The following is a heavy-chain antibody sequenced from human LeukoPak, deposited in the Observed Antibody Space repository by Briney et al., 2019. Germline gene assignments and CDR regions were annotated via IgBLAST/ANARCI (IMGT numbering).Heavy chain of an antibody. V-gene: IGHV3-23*01. J-gene: IGHJ4*02. D-gene: IGHD2-15*01. CDR1: GFTFSTFA. CDR3: ARYCSGGSCQAERDY. CDR2: IFPSGGEI. Sequence: GGSLRLSCAASGFTFSTFAMIWVRQPPGKGLEWVSSIFPSGGEIHYADSVRGRFTISRDNSKSTLYLQMNSLRAEDTAVYYCARYCSGGSCQAERDYWGQGTLVTVSS.